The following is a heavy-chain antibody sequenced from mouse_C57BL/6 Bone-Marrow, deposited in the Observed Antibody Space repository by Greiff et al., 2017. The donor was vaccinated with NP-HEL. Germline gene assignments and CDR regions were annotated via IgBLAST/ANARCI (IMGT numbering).Heavy chain of an antibody. CDR3: TTGTVVATGFDY. J-gene: IGHJ2*01. D-gene: IGHD1-1*01. V-gene: IGHV14-4*01. Sequence: EVQLQQSGAELVRPGASVKLSCTASGFNIKDDYMHWVKQRPEQGLEWIGWIDPENGDTEYASKFQGKATITADTSSNTAYLQLSSLTSEEPAVYYCTTGTVVATGFDYWGQGTTLTVSS. CDR1: GFNIKDDY. CDR2: IDPENGDT.